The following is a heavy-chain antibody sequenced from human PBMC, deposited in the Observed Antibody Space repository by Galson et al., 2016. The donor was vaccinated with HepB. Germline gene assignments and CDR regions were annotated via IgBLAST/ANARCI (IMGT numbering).Heavy chain of an antibody. Sequence: SCKASGYTFTNYGISWVRQAPEQGLEWMGWISAYNGNTNYAQKFQDRVTITRDRSMSTAYMELSSLRSEDSAIYYCARSEYSSSFDYWGQGTLVTVSS. CDR1: GYTFTNYG. J-gene: IGHJ4*02. CDR3: ARSEYSSSFDY. V-gene: IGHV1-18*01. CDR2: ISAYNGNT. D-gene: IGHD6-6*01.